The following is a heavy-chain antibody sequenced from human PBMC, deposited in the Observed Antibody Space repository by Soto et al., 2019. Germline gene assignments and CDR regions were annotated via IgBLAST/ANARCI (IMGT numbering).Heavy chain of an antibody. CDR2: TRNKANSYTT. V-gene: IGHV3-72*01. J-gene: IGHJ4*02. Sequence: EVQLVESGGGLVQPGGSLRLSCAASGFTFSDHYMDWVRQAPWKGLEWVGRTRNKANSYTTEYAASVKGRFTISRDDSKNSLYLQMNSLKTEDTAVYYCARVEYSGSYYFDYWGQGTLVTVSS. CDR1: GFTFSDHY. CDR3: ARVEYSGSYYFDY. D-gene: IGHD1-26*01.